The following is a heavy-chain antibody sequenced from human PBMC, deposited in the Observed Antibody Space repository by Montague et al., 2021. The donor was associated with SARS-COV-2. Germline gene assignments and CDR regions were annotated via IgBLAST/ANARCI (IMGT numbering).Heavy chain of an antibody. CDR2: RHYMLERNN. Sequence: CAISGDSDGIKEVRRRWEKHTSEIHSQWELVRHYMLERNNDYAESVKSRITIDPDTSKHQFSLHLNSVTPEDTAVYYCARIPVGSKYYFDFWGQGTLVTVSS. CDR1: GDSDGIKEVR. V-gene: IGHV6-1*01. CDR3: ARIPVGSKYYFDF. J-gene: IGHJ4*02. D-gene: IGHD2-2*01.